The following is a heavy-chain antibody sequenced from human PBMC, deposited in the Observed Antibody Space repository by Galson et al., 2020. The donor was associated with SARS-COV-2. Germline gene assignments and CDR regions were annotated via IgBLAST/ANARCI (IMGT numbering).Heavy chain of an antibody. Sequence: TPSLTCTDPGGSLNTTTYYWGWTRQPPGNGLEWTGSIHYSGTTYYSPSLTSRVTISADTSKNQFSLRLNSVTAADTAVYYCARHPVAGTIYFDYWGQGTLVTVSS. CDR1: GGSLNTTTYY. CDR2: IHYSGTT. J-gene: IGHJ4*02. D-gene: IGHD6-19*01. V-gene: IGHV4-39*01. CDR3: ARHPVAGTIYFDY.